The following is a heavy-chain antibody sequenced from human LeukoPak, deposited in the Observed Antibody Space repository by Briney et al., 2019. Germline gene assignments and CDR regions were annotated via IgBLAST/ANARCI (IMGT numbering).Heavy chain of an antibody. CDR3: ARIRRFPNWFDP. Sequence: PGGSLRLSRAASGFIFSDHHMDWVRQAPGKRLEWVSHVTNKANTYSTKYAASVRGRFTISRDNSKNTLYLQMNSLRAEDTAVYYCARIRRFPNWFDPWGQGTLVTVSS. V-gene: IGHV3-72*01. CDR1: GFIFSDHH. D-gene: IGHD2-21*01. CDR2: VTNKANTYST. J-gene: IGHJ5*02.